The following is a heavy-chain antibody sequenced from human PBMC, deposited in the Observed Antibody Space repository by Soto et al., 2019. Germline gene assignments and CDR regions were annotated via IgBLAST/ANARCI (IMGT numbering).Heavy chain of an antibody. J-gene: IGHJ6*02. V-gene: IGHV4-4*07. CDR3: ATLYSSFSYTGMDV. Sequence: QVQLQESGPQLVKTSETLSLTCIVSGISFNSYYWAWIRQPVGKGLEWIGHKFPTGSSTYSPSLERRVTISLDKSKHLVSLTLTSVPPADSGVYYCATLYSSFSYTGMDVWGQGTAVTVSS. D-gene: IGHD6-6*01. CDR2: KFPTGSS. CDR1: GISFNSYY.